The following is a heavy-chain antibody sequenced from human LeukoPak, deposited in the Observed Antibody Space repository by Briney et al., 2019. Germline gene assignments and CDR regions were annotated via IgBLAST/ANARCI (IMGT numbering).Heavy chain of an antibody. CDR2: IKQDGSEK. CDR1: GFTFSSYW. J-gene: IGHJ4*02. Sequence: SGGSLRLSCAASGFTFSSYWMSWVRQAPGKGLEWVANIKQDGSEKYYVDSVKGRFTISRDNAKNSLYLQMNSLRAEDTAVYYCAKDLSIWDSSVLVNYWGQGTLVTVSS. V-gene: IGHV3-7*03. D-gene: IGHD3-22*01. CDR3: AKDLSIWDSSVLVNY.